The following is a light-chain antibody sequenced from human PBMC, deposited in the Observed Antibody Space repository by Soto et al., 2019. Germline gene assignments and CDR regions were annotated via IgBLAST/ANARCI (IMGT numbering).Light chain of an antibody. J-gene: IGKJ1*01. V-gene: IGKV3-20*01. CDR2: DAS. CDR3: QQYNNWPPWT. Sequence: EIVLTQSPGTLSLSPGERVTLSCRASQSVSSSYLAWYQQKPGQAPRLLIYDASNRATGIPARFSGSGSGTDFTLTISSLQSEDFAVYYCQQYNNWPPWTFGQGTKVDIK. CDR1: QSVSSSY.